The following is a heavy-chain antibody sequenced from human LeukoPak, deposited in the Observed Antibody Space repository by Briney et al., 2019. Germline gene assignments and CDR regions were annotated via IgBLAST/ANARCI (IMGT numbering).Heavy chain of an antibody. CDR1: GFTFSSYS. CDR3: AKDIAVAGTNYFDY. D-gene: IGHD6-19*01. J-gene: IGHJ4*02. CDR2: ISSSSSYI. V-gene: IGHV3-21*04. Sequence: PGGSLRLSCAASGFTFSSYSMNWVRQAPGKGLEWVSSISSSSSYIYYADSVKGRFTISSDNSKNTLYLQMNSLRAEDTAVYYCAKDIAVAGTNYFDYWGQGTLVTVSS.